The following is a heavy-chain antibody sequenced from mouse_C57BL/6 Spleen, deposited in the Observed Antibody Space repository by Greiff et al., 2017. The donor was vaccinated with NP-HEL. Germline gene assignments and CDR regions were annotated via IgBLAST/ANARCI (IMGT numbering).Heavy chain of an antibody. CDR2: IDPSDSYT. J-gene: IGHJ1*03. CDR1: GYTFTSYW. V-gene: IGHV1-69*01. Sequence: QVQLQQPGAELVMPGASVKLSCKASGYTFTSYWMHWVKQRPGQGLEWIGEIDPSDSYTNYNQKFKGKSTLTVDKSSSTAYMQLSSLTSEDSAVYYCASSLYYGSSHWYFDVWGTGTTITVSS. CDR3: ASSLYYGSSHWYFDV. D-gene: IGHD1-1*01.